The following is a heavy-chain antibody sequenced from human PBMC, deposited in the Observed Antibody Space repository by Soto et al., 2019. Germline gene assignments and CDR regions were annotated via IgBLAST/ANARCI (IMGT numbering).Heavy chain of an antibody. D-gene: IGHD1-20*01. Sequence: GGSLRLSCAASGFTFSSCAMSGVRKAPGKGLEWVSAISGSGGSTYYADPVKGRFTIARDNSKNTLYLQMNSLRAEDTAVYYGAKPLTGIDFDYWGQGTLVTVSS. J-gene: IGHJ4*02. CDR1: GFTFSSCA. CDR3: AKPLTGIDFDY. V-gene: IGHV3-23*01. CDR2: ISGSGGST.